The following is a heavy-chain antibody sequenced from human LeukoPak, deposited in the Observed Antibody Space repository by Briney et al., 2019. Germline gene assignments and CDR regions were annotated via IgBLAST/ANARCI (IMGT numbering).Heavy chain of an antibody. V-gene: IGHV1-8*01. D-gene: IGHD3-3*01. J-gene: IGHJ6*03. CDR1: GYTFTSYD. CDR3: ARGPLYYDFWSGYLDV. Sequence: ASVKVSCKASGYTFTSYDINWVRQATGQGLEWMGWMNPNSGNTDYAQNFQGRVTMTRNNSINTVYVQLSSLSSEDTAVYYCARGPLYYDFWSGYLDVWGKGTTVTVSS. CDR2: MNPNSGNT.